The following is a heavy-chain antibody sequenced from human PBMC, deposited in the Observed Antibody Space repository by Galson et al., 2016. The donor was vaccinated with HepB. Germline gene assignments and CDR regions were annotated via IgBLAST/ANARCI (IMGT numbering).Heavy chain of an antibody. CDR3: ARDRLSVVREDY. CDR2: INADGSEK. CDR1: GFTFSNWW. J-gene: IGHJ4*02. Sequence: SLRLSCAASGFTFSNWWMSWVRQAPGKGLEWVANINADGSEKYYVDSVKGRFTISRDNAKNSLYLQMNSLRADDTAVYYCARDRLSVVREDYWGQGTLVTVSS. D-gene: IGHD1-26*01. V-gene: IGHV3-7*01.